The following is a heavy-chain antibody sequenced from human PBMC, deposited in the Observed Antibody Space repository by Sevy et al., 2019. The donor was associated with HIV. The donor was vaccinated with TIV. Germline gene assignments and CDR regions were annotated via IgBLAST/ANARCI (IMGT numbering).Heavy chain of an antibody. J-gene: IGHJ6*02. CDR1: GFTFRNYA. V-gene: IGHV3-23*01. Sequence: GGSLRLSCAASGFTFRNYAMTWVRQAPGKGLEWVSTISDSGVITYYADFVQGRFTFSSDNSRNTVSLLLNSLRAEDTAVYYCANVYQVLGSHYSYYDGMDVWGQGTTVTVSS. CDR2: ISDSGVIT. D-gene: IGHD2-2*01. CDR3: ANVYQVLGSHYSYYDGMDV.